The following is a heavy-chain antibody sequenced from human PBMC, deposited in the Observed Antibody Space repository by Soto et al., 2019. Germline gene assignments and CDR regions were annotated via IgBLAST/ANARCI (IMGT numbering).Heavy chain of an antibody. D-gene: IGHD3-9*01. V-gene: IGHV3-43*01. Sequence: GGSLRLSCAASGFTFDDYTMHWVRQAPGKGLEWVSLISWDGGSTYYADSVKGRFTISRDNSKNSLYLQMNSLRVADTALYYCAKGMNYDILTGHDPFDIWGQGTMVTVSS. CDR2: ISWDGGST. CDR1: GFTFDDYT. J-gene: IGHJ3*02. CDR3: AKGMNYDILTGHDPFDI.